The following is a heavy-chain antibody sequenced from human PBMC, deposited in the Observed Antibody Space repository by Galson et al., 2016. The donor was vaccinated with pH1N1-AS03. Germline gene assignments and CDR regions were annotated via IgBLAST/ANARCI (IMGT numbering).Heavy chain of an antibody. Sequence: SLRLSCAASGFIFDDFAMHWVRQAPGKGLESVFLIHWDGDNTFYADSVKGRFTISRDNSKNSLFLQMSSLRVEDTALYYCAQGGGSGSAYSKNWGQGTLVTVSS. J-gene: IGHJ4*02. CDR2: IHWDGDNT. CDR3: AQGGGSGSAYSKN. D-gene: IGHD3-10*01. V-gene: IGHV3-43D*03. CDR1: GFIFDDFA.